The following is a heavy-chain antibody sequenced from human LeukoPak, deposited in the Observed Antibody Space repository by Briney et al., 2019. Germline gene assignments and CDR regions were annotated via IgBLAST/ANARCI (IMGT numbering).Heavy chain of an antibody. CDR3: ARSSSERVRGVIIEYYYYGMDV. CDR1: GFTFSSYW. Sequence: PGGSLRLSCAASGFTFSSYWMHGVRQAPGKGLVGVSRINSDGSSTSYADSVKGRFTISRDNAKNTLYLQMNSLRAEDTAVYYCARSSSERVRGVIIEYYYYGMDVWGQGTTVTVSS. CDR2: INSDGSST. D-gene: IGHD3-10*01. V-gene: IGHV3-74*01. J-gene: IGHJ6*02.